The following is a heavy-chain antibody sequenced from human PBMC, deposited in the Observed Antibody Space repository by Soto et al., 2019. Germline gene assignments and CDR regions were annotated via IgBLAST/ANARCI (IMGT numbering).Heavy chain of an antibody. CDR3: ARAHSTWNLDAFDI. J-gene: IGHJ3*02. CDR1: GFTFSSYG. D-gene: IGHD1-1*01. V-gene: IGHV3-30*03. Sequence: SLRLSCAASGFTFSSYGMHWVRQAPGKGLEWVAVISYDGSNKYYADSVKGRFTISRDNSKNTLYLQMNSLRAEDTAVYYCARAHSTWNLDAFDIWGQGTMVTVSS. CDR2: ISYDGSNK.